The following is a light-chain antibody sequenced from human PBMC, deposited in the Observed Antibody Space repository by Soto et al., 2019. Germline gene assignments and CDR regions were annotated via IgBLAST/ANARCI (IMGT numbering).Light chain of an antibody. CDR3: QQRSDWPLT. Sequence: EVVLTQSPGTLSLSAGERATLSCRASPGLGSTLAWYQQLPGQAPRLLIYDTSNRATGIPARFSGSGSGTDFTLTISSLEPEDFAVYYCQQRSDWPLTFGGGTKVDIK. J-gene: IGKJ4*01. V-gene: IGKV3-11*01. CDR2: DTS. CDR1: PGLGST.